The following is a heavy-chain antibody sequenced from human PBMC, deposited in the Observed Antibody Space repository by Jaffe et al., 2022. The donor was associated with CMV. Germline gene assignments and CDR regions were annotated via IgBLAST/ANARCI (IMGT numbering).Heavy chain of an antibody. CDR1: GFTFGDYA. CDR2: IRSKAYGGTT. CDR3: TRATGFFDY. J-gene: IGHJ4*02. V-gene: IGHV3-49*04. Sequence: EVQLVESGGGLVQPGRSLRLSCTASGFTFGDYAMSWVRQAPGKGLEWVGFIRSKAYGGTTEYAASVKGRFTISRDDSKSIAYLQMNSLKTEDTAVYYCTRATGFFDYWGQGTLVTVSS.